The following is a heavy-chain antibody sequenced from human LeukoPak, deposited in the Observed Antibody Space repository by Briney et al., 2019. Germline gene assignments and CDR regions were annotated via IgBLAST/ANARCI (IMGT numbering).Heavy chain of an antibody. CDR1: GFTFSSYA. Sequence: PGGSLRLSCAASGFTFSSYAMSWVRQAPGKGLEWVSYISSGGSTISHADSVKGRFTISRDNAENSLYLQMNSLRAEDTAVYYCAKGSLGYCSGGSCYWGQGTLVTVSS. CDR2: ISSGGSTI. J-gene: IGHJ4*02. CDR3: AKGSLGYCSGGSCY. D-gene: IGHD2-15*01. V-gene: IGHV3-48*04.